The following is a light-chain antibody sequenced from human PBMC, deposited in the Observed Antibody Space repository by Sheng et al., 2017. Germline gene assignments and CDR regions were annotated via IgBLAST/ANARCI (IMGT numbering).Light chain of an antibody. V-gene: IGKV1-5*03. Sequence: DIQMTQSPSTLSASVGDRVSITCRASQSVSTWLAWYQQKPGKAPKLLIYKASTLQSGVPSRFSGSGSGTDFTLTISSLQPDDFATYYCLQDYNSPYTFGQGTRLEMK. J-gene: IGKJ2*01. CDR3: LQDYNSPYT. CDR2: KAS. CDR1: QSVSTW.